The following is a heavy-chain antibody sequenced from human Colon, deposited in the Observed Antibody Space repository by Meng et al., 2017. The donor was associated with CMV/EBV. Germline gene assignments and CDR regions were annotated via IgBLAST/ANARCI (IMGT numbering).Heavy chain of an antibody. V-gene: IGHV4-4*07. D-gene: IGHD2-2*01. CDR1: GGSISTHH. CDR2: VYSSGRT. Sequence: QVQLQESGPRLVKPSETLSLTCSVSGGSISTHHWSWIRQPAGKGLEWIGRVYSSGRTNYNPSLKSRVTMSIDTSKNQFSLRLTSVTAADTAVYFCARDLLVSPGALFDSWGQGTLVTVSS. J-gene: IGHJ4*02. CDR3: ARDLLVSPGALFDS.